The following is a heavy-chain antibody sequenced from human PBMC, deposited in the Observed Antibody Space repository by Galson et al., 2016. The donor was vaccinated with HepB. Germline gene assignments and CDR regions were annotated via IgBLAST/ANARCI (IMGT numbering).Heavy chain of an antibody. CDR1: GFTVSNNY. Sequence: SLRLSCAASGFTVSNNYMTWVRQAPGKGLAWVSTIYSGGSTFYTDSVQGRFTIYRHNSKNTLYLQMDTLRPEDTAVYYCARDPGISGTTWGQGILVTVSS. CDR3: ARDPGISGTT. CDR2: IYSGGST. J-gene: IGHJ5*02. V-gene: IGHV3-53*04. D-gene: IGHD1-7*01.